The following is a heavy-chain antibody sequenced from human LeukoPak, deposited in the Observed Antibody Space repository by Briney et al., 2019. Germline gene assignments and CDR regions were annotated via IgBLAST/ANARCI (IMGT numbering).Heavy chain of an antibody. CDR2: ISGSGGST. D-gene: IGHD3-22*01. CDR3: ASSYYDSSGYSDY. V-gene: IGHV3-23*01. J-gene: IGHJ4*02. CDR1: GFTFSNYA. Sequence: PGGSLKLSCAASGFTFSNYAMNWVRQAPGKGLEWVSAISGSGGSTYYADSVKGRFTISRDNAKNSLYLQMNSLRAEDTAVYYCASSYYDSSGYSDYWGQGTLVTVSS.